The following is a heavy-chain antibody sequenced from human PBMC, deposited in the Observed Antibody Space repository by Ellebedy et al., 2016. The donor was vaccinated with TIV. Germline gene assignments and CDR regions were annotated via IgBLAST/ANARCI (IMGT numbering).Heavy chain of an antibody. J-gene: IGHJ4*02. V-gene: IGHV3-23*01. CDR3: AKTDCASTGCYVVDW. CDR2: ISSTGDST. Sequence: PGGSLRLSCAASGFTFSSYALSWVRQAPGKGLEWVSAISSTGDSTYYADSVKGRFTISRDNSKNTMCLQMNSLGAEDSAVYYCAKTDCASTGCYVVDWWGQGALVTVSS. D-gene: IGHD2-2*01. CDR1: GFTFSSYA.